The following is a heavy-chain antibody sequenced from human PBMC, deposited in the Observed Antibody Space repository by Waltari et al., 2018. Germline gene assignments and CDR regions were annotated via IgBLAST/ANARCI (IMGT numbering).Heavy chain of an antibody. D-gene: IGHD1-20*01. V-gene: IGHV3-23*01. CDR3: ATPFYNWYDPLHS. CDR2: ISVSDGT. CDR1: GHLFNNFA. Sequence: EVQLLESGGGLVQPGGSLRLSCAASGHLFNNFAINWVRLSPGTGLQWVSAISVSDGTYYADSVKGRFTVSRDTSKNTVYLQMSDLRGEDTAIYYCATPFYNWYDPLHSWGQGTLVAVSS. J-gene: IGHJ4*02.